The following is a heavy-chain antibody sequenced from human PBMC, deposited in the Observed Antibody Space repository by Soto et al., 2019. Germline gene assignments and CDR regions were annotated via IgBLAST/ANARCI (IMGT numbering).Heavy chain of an antibody. D-gene: IGHD5-12*01. CDR2: ISISGNTI. J-gene: IGHJ6*03. Sequence: GGSLRLSCAASGFTFRDYYMSWIRQAPGKGLEWVSYISISGNTIYYADSVKGRFTISRDNARNSLFLQMNSLRAEDTAVYYCARVRGDIVAREDYYYYMDVWGKGTTVTVSS. CDR3: ARVRGDIVAREDYYYYMDV. CDR1: GFTFRDYY. V-gene: IGHV3-11*01.